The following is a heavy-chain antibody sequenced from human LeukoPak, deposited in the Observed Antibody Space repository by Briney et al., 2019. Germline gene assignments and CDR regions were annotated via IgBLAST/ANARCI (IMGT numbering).Heavy chain of an antibody. V-gene: IGHV4-59*01. CDR3: ARDPYPGVWFDP. CDR2: IYYSGST. J-gene: IGHJ5*02. CDR1: GASISSYY. Sequence: SETLSLTCTVSGASISSYYWSWIRQPPGKGLEWIGYIYYSGSTNYNPSLKSRVTISVDTSKNQFSLKLSSVTAADTAVYYCARDPYPGVWFDPWGQGTLVTVSS. D-gene: IGHD3-10*01.